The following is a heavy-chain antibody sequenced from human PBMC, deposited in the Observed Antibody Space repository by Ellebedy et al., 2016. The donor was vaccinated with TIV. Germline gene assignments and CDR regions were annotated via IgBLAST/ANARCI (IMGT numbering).Heavy chain of an antibody. J-gene: IGHJ5*02. Sequence: MPSETLSLTCNVSGGSISDYYWGWFRRPPGKPLEWIGFVHYTGTTNFSPSLESRATMSTDVSKNQFSLNLKSVTAADTAVYYCATYLPGRFDPWGQGVLVTVSS. CDR2: VHYTGTT. CDR3: ATYLPGRFDP. CDR1: GGSISDYY. V-gene: IGHV4-59*08.